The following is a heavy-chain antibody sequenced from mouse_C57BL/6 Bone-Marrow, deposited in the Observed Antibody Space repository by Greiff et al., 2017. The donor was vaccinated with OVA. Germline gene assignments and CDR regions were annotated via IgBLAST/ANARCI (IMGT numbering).Heavy chain of an antibody. V-gene: IGHV14-4*01. Sequence: VQLKESGAELVRPGASVKLSCTASGFNITDDYMHWVKQRPEQGLEWIGWIDPENGDTEYASKFQGKATITADTASNTAYLQLSSLTSEDTAVYYCTTAYGSGYYWGQGPAVTVSS. J-gene: IGHJ4*01. CDR2: IDPENGDT. D-gene: IGHD1-1*01. CDR1: GFNITDDY. CDR3: TTAYGSGYY.